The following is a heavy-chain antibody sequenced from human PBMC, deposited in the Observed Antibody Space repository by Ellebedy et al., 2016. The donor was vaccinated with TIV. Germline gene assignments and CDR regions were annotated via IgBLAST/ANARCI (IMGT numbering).Heavy chain of an antibody. CDR1: GFTFSSYS. V-gene: IGHV3-48*02. D-gene: IGHD6-13*01. CDR3: ARKAGVHSSSWYMGYFDY. Sequence: GESLKISCAASGFTFSSYSMNWVRQAPGKGLEWVSYISSSSSTIYYADSVKGRFTISRDNAKNSLYLQMNSLRDEDTAVYYCARKAGVHSSSWYMGYFDYWGQGTLVTVSS. CDR2: ISSSSSTI. J-gene: IGHJ4*02.